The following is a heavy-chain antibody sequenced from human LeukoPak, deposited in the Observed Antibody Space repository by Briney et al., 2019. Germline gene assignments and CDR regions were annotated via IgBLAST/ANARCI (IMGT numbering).Heavy chain of an antibody. CDR1: GYTFTGYY. J-gene: IGHJ6*03. CDR3: ARDGLSEYYYDSSGSPWHYYHYMDV. Sequence: ASVKVSCKASGYTFTGYYMHWVRQAPGQGLEWMGWINPNSGGTNYAQKFQGRVTMTTDTSISTAYMELSRLRSDDTAVYYCARDGLSEYYYDSSGSPWHYYHYMDVWGKGTTVTVSS. V-gene: IGHV1-2*02. CDR2: INPNSGGT. D-gene: IGHD3-22*01.